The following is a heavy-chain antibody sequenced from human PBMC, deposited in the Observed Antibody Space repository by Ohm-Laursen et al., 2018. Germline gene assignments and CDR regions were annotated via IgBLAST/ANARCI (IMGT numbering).Heavy chain of an antibody. Sequence: TQTLTLTCTFSGFSLSTSEMCVTWIRQPPGKALEWLARIAWDDDKYYSTSLKTRLTISKDTSKNQVVLTMTNMDPVDTATYYCARSRDPRGGADYFDYWGQGTLVTVSS. J-gene: IGHJ4*02. CDR3: ARSRDPRGGADYFDY. CDR2: IAWDDDK. V-gene: IGHV2-70*11. CDR1: GFSLSTSEMC. D-gene: IGHD3-10*01.